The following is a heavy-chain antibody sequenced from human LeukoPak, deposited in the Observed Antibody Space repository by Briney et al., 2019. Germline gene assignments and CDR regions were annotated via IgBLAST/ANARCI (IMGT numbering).Heavy chain of an antibody. Sequence: GRSLRLSCAASGFTFSIYVMQWVRQAPGKGLEWVTIMSYDGSSKYYADSVKGRFTISRDNSKNTLYLQMNSLRAEDTAVYYCAKRRIAAPAPALAQGFDYWGQGTLVTVSS. J-gene: IGHJ4*02. CDR3: AKRRIAAPAPALAQGFDY. CDR2: MSYDGSSK. D-gene: IGHD6-13*01. CDR1: GFTFSIYV. V-gene: IGHV3-30-3*01.